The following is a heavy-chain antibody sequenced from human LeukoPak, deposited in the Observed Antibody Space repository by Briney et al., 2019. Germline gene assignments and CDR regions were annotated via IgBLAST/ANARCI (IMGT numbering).Heavy chain of an antibody. CDR1: GGSISSYY. CDR2: IYTSGST. D-gene: IGHD3-22*01. Sequence: SETLSLTCTVSGGSISSYYWSWIRQPAGKGLEWIGYIYTSGSTNYNPSLKSRVTISVDTSKNQFSLKLSSVTAADTAMYYCARHGYYYDSSGYYYFDYWGQGTLVTVSS. V-gene: IGHV4-4*09. J-gene: IGHJ4*02. CDR3: ARHGYYYDSSGYYYFDY.